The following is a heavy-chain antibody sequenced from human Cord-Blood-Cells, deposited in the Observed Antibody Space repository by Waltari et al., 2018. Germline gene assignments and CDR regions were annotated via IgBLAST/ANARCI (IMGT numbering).Heavy chain of an antibody. Sequence: EVQLVQSGAEVKKPGDSLKISCKGSGYSFTGYWIGWVRQMPGNGLEWMGIIYPGDSDTRYSPSFQGQVTISADKSISTAYLQWSSLKASDTAMYYCARLGAPEILNYDILTGGFDYWGQGTLVTVSS. CDR3: ARLGAPEILNYDILTGGFDY. CDR1: GYSFTGYW. CDR2: IYPGDSDT. J-gene: IGHJ4*02. D-gene: IGHD3-9*01. V-gene: IGHV5-51*01.